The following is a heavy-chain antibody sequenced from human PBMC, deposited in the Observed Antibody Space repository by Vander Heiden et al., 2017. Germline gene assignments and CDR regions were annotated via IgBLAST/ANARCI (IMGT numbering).Heavy chain of an antibody. V-gene: IGHV4-39*01. CDR1: GGSISSSSYY. Sequence: QLQLQESGPGLVKPSETLSLTCTVSGGSISSSSYYWGWIRHPPGKGLEWIGSIYYSGSTYYKTSLKRRGTISVDTSKNQFSRKLSSVTAAETAVYYCARHARVAPTRGSGYYVDYWGQGTMVTVYS. D-gene: IGHD3-3*01. J-gene: IGHJ4*02. CDR3: ARHARVAPTRGSGYYVDY. CDR2: IYYSGST.